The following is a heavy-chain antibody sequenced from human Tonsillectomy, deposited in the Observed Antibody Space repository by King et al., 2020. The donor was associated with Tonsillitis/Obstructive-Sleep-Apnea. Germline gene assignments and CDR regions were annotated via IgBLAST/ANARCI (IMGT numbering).Heavy chain of an antibody. CDR3: AKARGWGNYYYYGMDV. CDR2: LSYDGSNK. J-gene: IGHJ6*02. Sequence: VQLVESGGGGVQPGRSLRLSCAASGFTFSSYGMHWVRQAPGKGLEWVAVLSYDGSNKYYAESVKGRFTISRDNSKNTLYLQMNSLRAEDTAVYYCAKARGWGNYYYYGMDVWGQGTTVTVS. V-gene: IGHV3-30*18. CDR1: GFTFSSYG. D-gene: IGHD7-27*01.